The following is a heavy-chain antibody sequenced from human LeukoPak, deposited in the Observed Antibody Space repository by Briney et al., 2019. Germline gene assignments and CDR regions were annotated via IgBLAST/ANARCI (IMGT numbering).Heavy chain of an antibody. CDR1: GFAFSTYW. D-gene: IGHD3-22*01. J-gene: IGHJ4*02. CDR2: IKKDGSEI. Sequence: GGSLRLSCAASGFAFSTYWMSWVRQAPGKGLEWVANIKKDGSEIYYVDSVKGRFTISRDNAKNSLYLHMSSLRAEDTAVYYCARDRRAYYYDSSGFDYWGQGTLVTVSS. V-gene: IGHV3-7*01. CDR3: ARDRRAYYYDSSGFDY.